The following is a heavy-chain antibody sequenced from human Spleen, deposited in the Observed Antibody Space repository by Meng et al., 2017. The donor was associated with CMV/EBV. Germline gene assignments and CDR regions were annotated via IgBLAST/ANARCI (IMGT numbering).Heavy chain of an antibody. CDR1: GFTFSSYA. CDR3: ARMGLLEWLLPYYLDY. V-gene: IGHV3-23*01. D-gene: IGHD3-3*01. J-gene: IGHJ4*02. Sequence: GGSLRLSCAASGFTFSSYAMSWVRQAPGKGLEWVSAISGSGGSTYYADSVKGRFSISRDNAKNSLYLQMNSLTAEDTALYFCARMGLLEWLLPYYLDYWGQGTLVTVSS. CDR2: ISGSGGST.